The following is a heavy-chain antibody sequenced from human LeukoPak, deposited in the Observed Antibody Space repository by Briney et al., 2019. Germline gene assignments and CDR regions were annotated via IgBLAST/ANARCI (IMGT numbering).Heavy chain of an antibody. J-gene: IGHJ3*02. Sequence: ASVKVSCKASGGTFSSYAISWVRQAPGQGLEWMGWISAYNGNTNYAQKLQGRVTMTTDTSTSTAYMELRSLRSDDTAVYYCARQAPDGYYYDSSGYAFDIWGQGTMVTVSS. V-gene: IGHV1-18*01. CDR2: ISAYNGNT. CDR1: GGTFSSYA. D-gene: IGHD3-22*01. CDR3: ARQAPDGYYYDSSGYAFDI.